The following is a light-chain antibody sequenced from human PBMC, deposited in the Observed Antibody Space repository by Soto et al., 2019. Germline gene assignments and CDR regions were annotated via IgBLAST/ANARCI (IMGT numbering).Light chain of an antibody. V-gene: IGKV3-20*01. CDR3: QQYGSSPRT. CDR2: AAS. J-gene: IGKJ2*02. CDR1: QSVESRY. Sequence: EVVLTQSPGTLSLSPGERATLSCRASQSVESRYLAWYQQKPDQAPRLLIYAASSRATGIPDGFSGSGSGTDFTLTISRLEPEDFAVYYCQQYGSSPRTFGQGTKLDMK.